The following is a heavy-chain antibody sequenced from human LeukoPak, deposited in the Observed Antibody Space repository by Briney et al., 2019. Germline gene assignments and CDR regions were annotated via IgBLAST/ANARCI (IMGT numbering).Heavy chain of an antibody. D-gene: IGHD3-10*01. CDR1: GFTFSSYR. J-gene: IGHJ4*02. CDR3: AREAMVRGVRFLDY. CDR2: IKQDGSEK. Sequence: GGSLRLSCAASGFTFSSYRMSWVRQAPGKGLEWVANIKQDGSEKYYVDSVKGRFTISRDNAKNSLYLQMNSLRAEDTAVYYCAREAMVRGVRFLDYWGQGTLVTVSS. V-gene: IGHV3-7*01.